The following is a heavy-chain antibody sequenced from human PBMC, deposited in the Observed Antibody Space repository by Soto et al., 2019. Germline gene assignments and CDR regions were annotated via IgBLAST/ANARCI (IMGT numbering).Heavy chain of an antibody. Sequence: VASVKVSCKASGYSFTNYAISWVRQAPGQGLEWMGWISPYNANTNYAQKLQGRVTLTTDTSTSTAYMEVRSLRSDDTAVYYCARDRNAYCSGGSCYSYFDHWGQGTRVTVSS. J-gene: IGHJ4*02. CDR3: ARDRNAYCSGGSCYSYFDH. V-gene: IGHV1-18*04. D-gene: IGHD2-15*01. CDR2: ISPYNANT. CDR1: GYSFTNYA.